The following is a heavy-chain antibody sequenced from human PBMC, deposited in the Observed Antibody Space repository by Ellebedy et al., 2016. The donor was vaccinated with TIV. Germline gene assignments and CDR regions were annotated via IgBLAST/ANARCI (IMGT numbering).Heavy chain of an antibody. CDR2: INHRGST. V-gene: IGHV4-34*01. CDR3: ARGYLYFGDLSFSTYNWFDP. J-gene: IGHJ5*02. D-gene: IGHD3-10*01. Sequence: SETLSLXXAVYVGSFSGYYWSWIRQPPGKGLEWIGEINHRGSTKYNPSLKSRVTISVDTPKNQVSLKLTSVTAADTAVYYCARGYLYFGDLSFSTYNWFDPWGQGTLVIVSS. CDR1: VGSFSGYY.